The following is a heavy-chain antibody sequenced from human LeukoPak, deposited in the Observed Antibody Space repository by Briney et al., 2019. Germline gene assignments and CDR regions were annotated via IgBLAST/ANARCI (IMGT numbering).Heavy chain of an antibody. CDR1: GVTLSNAW. Sequence: PGGSLRLSCAASGVTLSNAWMSWVRQTPGKGLEWVGRIKTKAEGGPTDYAAPVKGRFTVSRDDSKNTLYLQMDSLKTEDTAVYYCATDTVTTSDYGLDYWGQGTLVTVSS. CDR2: IKTKAEGGPT. CDR3: ATDTVTTSDYGLDY. J-gene: IGHJ4*02. D-gene: IGHD3-16*01. V-gene: IGHV3-15*01.